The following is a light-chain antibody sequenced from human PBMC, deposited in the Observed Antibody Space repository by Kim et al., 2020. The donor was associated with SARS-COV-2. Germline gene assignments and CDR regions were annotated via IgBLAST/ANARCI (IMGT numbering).Light chain of an antibody. CDR2: DAS. J-gene: IGKJ2*01. CDR3: QQRQT. CDR1: QDISNT. Sequence: DIQMTQSPSSLSAFLGDRVTITCQANQDISNTLNWYQQKPGKAPKLLIYDASILETGVPPRFSGSGSGTYFSLTINSLQPEDFATYYCQQRQTFGQGTKLEIK. V-gene: IGKV1-33*01.